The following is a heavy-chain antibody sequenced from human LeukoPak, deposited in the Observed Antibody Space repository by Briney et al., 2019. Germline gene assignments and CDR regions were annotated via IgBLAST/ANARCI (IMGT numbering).Heavy chain of an antibody. Sequence: PSEALSLTCTVSGGSVSSGSYYWSWIRQPPGKGLEWIGYIYYSGSTNCNPSLKSRVTISVDTSKNQFSLKLSSVTAADTAVYYCARDRGATRRYYFDYWGQGTLVTVSS. D-gene: IGHD1-26*01. J-gene: IGHJ4*02. CDR1: GGSVSSGSYY. CDR3: ARDRGATRRYYFDY. V-gene: IGHV4-61*01. CDR2: IYYSGST.